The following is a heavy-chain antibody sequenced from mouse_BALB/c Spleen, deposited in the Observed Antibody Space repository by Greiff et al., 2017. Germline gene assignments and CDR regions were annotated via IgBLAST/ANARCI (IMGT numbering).Heavy chain of an antibody. D-gene: IGHD2-3*01. V-gene: IGHV2-6-4*01. CDR3: ARKGDLGYSWFAY. Sequence: VHLVESGPGLVAPSQSLSIPCTVSGFSLSRYSVHWVRQPPGKGLAWLGMIWGGGSTDYNSALKSRLSISKDNSKSQVFLKMNSLQTDDTAMYYCARKGDLGYSWFAYWGQGTLVTVSA. CDR2: IWGGGST. CDR1: GFSLSRYS. J-gene: IGHJ3*01.